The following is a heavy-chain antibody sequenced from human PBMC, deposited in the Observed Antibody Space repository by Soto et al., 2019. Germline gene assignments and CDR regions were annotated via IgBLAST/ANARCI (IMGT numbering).Heavy chain of an antibody. CDR3: ARVTLPSTLFGVGRDWYFDL. CDR1: GVSISPYY. D-gene: IGHD3-3*01. V-gene: IGHV4-59*01. CDR2: IYYNGGT. Sequence: QVQLQESGPGLVKPSETLSLTCTVSGVSISPYYWTWIRQPPGKGLAWIGYIYYNGGTNYNPSLKSRVTLSIDTSKNQFSLKLTSVTTADTAVYYCARVTLPSTLFGVGRDWYFDLWGRGTLVTVSS. J-gene: IGHJ2*01.